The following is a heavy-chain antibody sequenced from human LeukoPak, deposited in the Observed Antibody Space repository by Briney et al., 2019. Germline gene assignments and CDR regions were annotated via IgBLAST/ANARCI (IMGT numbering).Heavy chain of an antibody. Sequence: PSETLSLTCTVSGGSISSYYWSWIRQPPGKGLEWIGYIHYSGSTNYNPSLKSRVTISVDTSKNQFSLKLSSVTAADTAVYYCARDSNYGDYGHDYWGQGTLVTVSS. CDR2: IHYSGST. CDR3: ARDSNYGDYGHDY. D-gene: IGHD4-17*01. CDR1: GGSISSYY. V-gene: IGHV4-59*01. J-gene: IGHJ4*02.